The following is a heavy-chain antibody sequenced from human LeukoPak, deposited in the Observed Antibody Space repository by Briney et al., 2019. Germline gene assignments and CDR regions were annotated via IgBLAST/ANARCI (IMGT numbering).Heavy chain of an antibody. Sequence: SGGSLRLSCAASGFSFRSFEMSWVRQAPGKGLEWVSAISGSGGSTYYADSVKGRFTISRDNSKNTLYLQMNSLRAEDTAVYYCAKDIVLMVYASYFDYWGQGTLVTVSS. V-gene: IGHV3-23*01. D-gene: IGHD2-8*01. CDR3: AKDIVLMVYASYFDY. CDR1: GFSFRSFE. CDR2: ISGSGGST. J-gene: IGHJ4*02.